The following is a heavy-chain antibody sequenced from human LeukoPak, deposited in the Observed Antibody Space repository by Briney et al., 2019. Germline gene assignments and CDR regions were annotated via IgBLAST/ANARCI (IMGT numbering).Heavy chain of an antibody. Sequence: GGSLRLSCAASGFTFSSYSMNWVRQAPGKGLEWVSVISGSGGSTYYVDSVQGRFTISRDNSKNTLFLQMDSLRAEDTAVCYCAKGGFGRPFDYWGQGTLVTVSS. CDR2: ISGSGGST. D-gene: IGHD3-10*01. V-gene: IGHV3-23*01. CDR1: GFTFSSYS. J-gene: IGHJ4*02. CDR3: AKGGFGRPFDY.